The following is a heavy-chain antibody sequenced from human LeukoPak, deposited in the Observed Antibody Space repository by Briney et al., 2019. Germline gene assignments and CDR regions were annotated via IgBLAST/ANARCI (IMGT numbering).Heavy chain of an antibody. J-gene: IGHJ6*02. CDR2: INWNSDTK. D-gene: IGHD4-23*01. CDR3: AKDTGGNGAYFYAMDV. V-gene: IGHV3-9*01. CDR1: GFAFHNYA. Sequence: GGSLRLSCVGSGFAFHNYAMHWVRRPPGKGLGWVSAINWNSDTKAYADSVKGRFTISRDRARNSLYLQMDSLRPEDTALYYCAKDTGGNGAYFYAMDVWGQGTSVTVSS.